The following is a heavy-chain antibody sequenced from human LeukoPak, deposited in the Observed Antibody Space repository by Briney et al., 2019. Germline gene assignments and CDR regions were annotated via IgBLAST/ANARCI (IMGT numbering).Heavy chain of an antibody. V-gene: IGHV3-74*01. CDR3: TRGADY. CDR1: GLXFSSSW. Sequence: GGSLRLSCAASGLXFSSSWIHWVRQAPGKGLLCVSPINSDGSKTDYEDDVKGRFTISRDNAKNTLYLQMDSLRAEDTAIYYCTRGADYWGQGTLVTVSS. CDR2: INSDGSKT. J-gene: IGHJ4*02.